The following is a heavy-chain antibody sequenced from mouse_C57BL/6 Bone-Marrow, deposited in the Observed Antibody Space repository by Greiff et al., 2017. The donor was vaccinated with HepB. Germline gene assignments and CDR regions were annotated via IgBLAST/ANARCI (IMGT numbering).Heavy chain of an antibody. D-gene: IGHD4-1*01. Sequence: VQLKQPGAELVKPGASVKLSCKASGYTFTSYWMHWVKQRPGQGLEWIGMIHPNSGSTNYNEKFKSKATLTVDKSSSTAYIQLSSLTSEDSAVYYCAREIHWVPPMDYWGQGTSVTVSS. J-gene: IGHJ4*01. CDR2: IHPNSGST. CDR3: AREIHWVPPMDY. CDR1: GYTFTSYW. V-gene: IGHV1-64*01.